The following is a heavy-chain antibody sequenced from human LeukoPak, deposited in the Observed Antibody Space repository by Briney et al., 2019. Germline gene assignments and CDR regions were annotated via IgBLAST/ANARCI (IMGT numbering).Heavy chain of an antibody. CDR2: ISYDGSNK. V-gene: IGHV3-30*18. J-gene: IGHJ4*02. D-gene: IGHD6-13*01. CDR1: GFTFSSYG. Sequence: PGGSLRLSCAASGFTFSSYGMHWVRQAPGKGLEWVAVISYDGSNKYYADSVKGRFTISRDNSKNTLYLQMNSLKAEDTTVYYCAKDGRVWGQGTLVTVSS. CDR3: AKDGRV.